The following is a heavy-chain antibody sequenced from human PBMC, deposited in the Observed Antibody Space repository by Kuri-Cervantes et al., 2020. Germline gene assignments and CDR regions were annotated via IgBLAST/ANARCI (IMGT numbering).Heavy chain of an antibody. J-gene: IGHJ3*02. CDR1: GFTFSSYS. D-gene: IGHD6-19*01. V-gene: IGHV3-48*01. CDR2: ISSSSSTI. Sequence: GESLKISCAASGFTFSSYSMNWVRQAPGKGLEWVSYISSSSSTIYYADSVKGRFTISRDNSKNTLSLQMNSLRADDTAVYYCAREGYSSGKAGAFDIWGQGTMVTVSS. CDR3: AREGYSSGKAGAFDI.